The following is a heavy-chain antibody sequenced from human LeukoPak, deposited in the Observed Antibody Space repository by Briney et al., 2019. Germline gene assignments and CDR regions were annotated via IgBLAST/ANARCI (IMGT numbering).Heavy chain of an antibody. V-gene: IGHV3-23*01. Sequence: GGSLRLSCAASGFTFNSYGMHWVRQAPGKGLEWVSAVSGSGVSTYYADSVKGRFTISRDNSENTLYLQMNSLRAEDTAVYYCAKGAWSTIYTLDYWGQGTLVTVSS. D-gene: IGHD6-19*01. CDR1: GFTFNSYG. J-gene: IGHJ4*02. CDR3: AKGAWSTIYTLDY. CDR2: VSGSGVST.